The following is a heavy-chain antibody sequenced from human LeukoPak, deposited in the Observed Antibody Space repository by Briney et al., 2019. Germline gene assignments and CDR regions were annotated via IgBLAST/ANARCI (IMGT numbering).Heavy chain of an antibody. CDR1: GFTFSGSA. CDR2: IRSKADSYAT. CDR3: ARAQYGSGSYYFDY. Sequence: GGSLKLSCAASGFTFSGSAIHWVRQASGKGLEWVGRIRSKADSYATAYAASVNGRFTISRDNAKNSLYLQMNSLRAEDTAVYYCARAQYGSGSYYFDYWGQGTLVTVSS. J-gene: IGHJ4*02. V-gene: IGHV3-73*01. D-gene: IGHD3-10*01.